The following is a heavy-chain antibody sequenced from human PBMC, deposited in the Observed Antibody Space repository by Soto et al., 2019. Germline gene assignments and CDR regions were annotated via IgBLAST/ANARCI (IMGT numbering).Heavy chain of an antibody. D-gene: IGHD3-9*01. CDR3: ARDLRCCGLDV. CDR1: GASMRSYS. V-gene: IGHV4-59*01. Sequence: SETLSLTCNVSGASMRSYSWTWMRLSPGKGLEWIGDIFYGGSSNLNPSLRSRLSISIDTSKNKFSLMLKSVTAADTAVYYCARDLRCCGLDVWGQGTTVTVSS. J-gene: IGHJ6*02. CDR2: IFYGGSS.